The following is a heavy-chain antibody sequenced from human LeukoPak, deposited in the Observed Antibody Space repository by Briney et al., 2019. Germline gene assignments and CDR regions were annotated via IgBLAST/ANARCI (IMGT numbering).Heavy chain of an antibody. Sequence: PGGSLIPSCAASGFPFSSYVLSLVRQAPGKGPEGVSVISDSGANTYYADSVKGRFTISRDNSKSTLYLQMNSLRAEDTAVYYCGKYVAVAAYFDYWGEGTLVTVSS. CDR2: ISDSGANT. J-gene: IGHJ4*02. D-gene: IGHD6-19*01. CDR3: GKYVAVAAYFDY. V-gene: IGHV3-23*01. CDR1: GFPFSSYV.